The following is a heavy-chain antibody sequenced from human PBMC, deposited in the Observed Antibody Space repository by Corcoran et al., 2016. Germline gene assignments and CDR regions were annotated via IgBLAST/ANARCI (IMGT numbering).Heavy chain of an antibody. J-gene: IGHJ4*02. Sequence: QVQLVQSGAEVKKPGASVKVSCKASGYTFTGYYMHWVRQAPGQGLEWMGWINPNSGGTNYAQKFQGRVTMTRDTSISTAYMELSRLRSDDTAVYYCSIVREYDYGSGSYYYWGQGTLVTFSS. D-gene: IGHD3-10*01. CDR3: SIVREYDYGSGSYYY. V-gene: IGHV1-2*02. CDR1: GYTFTGYY. CDR2: INPNSGGT.